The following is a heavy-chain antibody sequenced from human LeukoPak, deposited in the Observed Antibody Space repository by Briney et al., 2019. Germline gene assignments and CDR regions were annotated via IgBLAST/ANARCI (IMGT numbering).Heavy chain of an antibody. CDR3: AKDLIAAAGQDYYGMDV. CDR1: GFTFDDYA. D-gene: IGHD6-13*01. V-gene: IGHV3-9*01. J-gene: IGHJ6*02. Sequence: GGSLRLSCAASGFTFDDYAMHWVRQAPGKGLEWVSGISWNSGSIGYADSVKGRFTISRDNAKNSLYLQMNSLRAEDTALYYCAKDLIAAAGQDYYGMDVWGQGITATVSS. CDR2: ISWNSGSI.